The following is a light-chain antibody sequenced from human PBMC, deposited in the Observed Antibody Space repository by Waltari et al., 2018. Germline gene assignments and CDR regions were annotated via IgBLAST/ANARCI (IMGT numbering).Light chain of an antibody. Sequence: QSALTQPRSVSGSPGQSVTISCTGTSNDVGAYYYVSWHQQHPGKAPKLMIYDVSKRPSGVPDRFSASKSGNTASLTISGLQAEDEADYYCCSYTGTYTHWVFGGGTKLTVL. J-gene: IGLJ3*02. CDR3: CSYTGTYTHWV. CDR1: SNDVGAYYY. CDR2: DVS. V-gene: IGLV2-11*01.